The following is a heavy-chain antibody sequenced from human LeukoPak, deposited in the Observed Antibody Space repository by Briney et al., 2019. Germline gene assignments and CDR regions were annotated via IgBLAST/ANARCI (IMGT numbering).Heavy chain of an antibody. V-gene: IGHV4-39*01. CDR1: GGSISSSDYY. D-gene: IGHD3-3*01. J-gene: IGHJ4*02. CDR2: IYYSGTT. CDR3: ARLRFDFWSGYTHPYFDY. Sequence: PSETLSLTCTVSGGSISSSDYYWGWIRQPPGKGLEWVGSIYYSGTTYYNPSLKSRVTISVDTSKIQSSLKLSSVAATDTAVYFCARLRFDFWSGYTHPYFDYWGQGTLVTVSS.